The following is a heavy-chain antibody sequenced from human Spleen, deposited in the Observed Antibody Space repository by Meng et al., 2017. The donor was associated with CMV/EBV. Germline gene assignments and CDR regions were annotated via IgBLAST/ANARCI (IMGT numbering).Heavy chain of an antibody. J-gene: IGHJ6*02. D-gene: IGHD1-7*01. Sequence: GESLKISCAASGFTFSNVWMSWVRQAPGKGLEWVGRIKSKTDGGTTDYAAPVKGRFTISRDDSKNTLYLQMNSLKTEDTAVYYCTTDHRNYLSYYYYGMDVWGQGTTVTVSS. CDR3: TTDHRNYLSYYYYGMDV. CDR1: GFTFSNVW. CDR2: IKSKTDGGTT. V-gene: IGHV3-15*01.